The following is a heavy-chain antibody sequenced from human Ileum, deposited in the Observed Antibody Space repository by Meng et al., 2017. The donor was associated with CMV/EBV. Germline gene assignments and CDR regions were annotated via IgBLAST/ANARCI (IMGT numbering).Heavy chain of an antibody. CDR2: INPNSGDT. J-gene: IGHJ4*02. V-gene: IGHV1-2*02. D-gene: IGHD2-2*01. CDR1: GYSFTDYY. CDR3: VRGANYASYRVDY. Sequence: QVTRVQSGAELEQPGASVKVSFKASGYSFTDYYIHWLRRAPGQGLEWMGWINPNSGDTNYAQTFQDRVTVTRDTSINTVYMDFRGLTSDDTAMYYCVRGANYASYRVDYWGQGTLVTVSS.